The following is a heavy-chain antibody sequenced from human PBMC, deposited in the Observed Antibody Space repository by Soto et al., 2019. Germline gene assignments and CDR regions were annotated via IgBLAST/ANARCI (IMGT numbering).Heavy chain of an antibody. V-gene: IGHV1-3*01. CDR2: INSVNDHT. CDR1: GYSFSTHA. D-gene: IGHD1-7*01. J-gene: IGHJ4*02. CDR3: ARNILGGTTDY. Sequence: ASVKVSCKASGYSFSTHAMHWVRQAPGQGLEWVGWINSVNDHTIYSEKFQGRVTITSDTSATTAYMELSSLTSEDTAIYYCARNILGGTTDYGGQGPLDTVSS.